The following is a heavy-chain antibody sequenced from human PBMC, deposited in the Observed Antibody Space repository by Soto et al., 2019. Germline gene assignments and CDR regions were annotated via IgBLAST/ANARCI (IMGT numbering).Heavy chain of an antibody. J-gene: IGHJ4*02. CDR3: ARWEVVTGLDY. D-gene: IGHD3-22*01. Sequence: GSLTLSSTASGCSFSNSEMSWVRQAPGKGLECVSHISSSGTTTYYADSVKGRFTISRDNANHSLYLQMNSLRVADTAVYYCARWEVVTGLDYWRQGTLFTVSS. CDR2: ISSSGTTT. CDR1: GCSFSNSE. V-gene: IGHV3-48*03.